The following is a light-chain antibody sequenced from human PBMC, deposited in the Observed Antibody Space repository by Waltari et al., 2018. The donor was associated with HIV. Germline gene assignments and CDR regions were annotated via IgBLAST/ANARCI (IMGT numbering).Light chain of an antibody. CDR1: TSDMSSLNF. J-gene: IGLJ3*02. V-gene: IGLV2-14*01. CDR2: EVS. Sequence: HSVLTQPASVSGSPGQSITISCSGPTSDMSSLNFVSWYQQSPGRAPKLIIFEVSSRPSGISERFSCSKSGDTASLTISALRTEDEADYFCSSYSPRDSVVFGGGTKVTVL. CDR3: SSYSPRDSVV.